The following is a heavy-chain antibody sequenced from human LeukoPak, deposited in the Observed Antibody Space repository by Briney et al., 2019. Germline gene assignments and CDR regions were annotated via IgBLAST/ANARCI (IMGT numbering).Heavy chain of an antibody. Sequence: GGSLRLSCAASGFTFSRYSMNWVRQAPGKGLEWVAYIRSGGSPVYYADSVKGRFTISRDNAQDSLYLQMNSLRDEDTAVYYCVRDPDALDYWGQGTPVTASS. CDR1: GFTFSRYS. V-gene: IGHV3-48*02. CDR3: VRDPDALDY. CDR2: IRSGGSPV. J-gene: IGHJ4*02.